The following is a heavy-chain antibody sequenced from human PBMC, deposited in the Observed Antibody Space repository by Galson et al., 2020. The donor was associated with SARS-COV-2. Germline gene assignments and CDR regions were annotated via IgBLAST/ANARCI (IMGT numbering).Heavy chain of an antibody. Sequence: KIGEALKISCKGSGYSITSYWIGWVREMPGKRLEWMGIIYPGDYETKYSPSFQGKVTISADKSISTAYLQWSSLKASDTAMYYCARRLMHLYVDANDALDVWGQGTMVTVSS. CDR2: IYPGDYET. D-gene: IGHD2-8*01. J-gene: IGHJ3*01. V-gene: IGHV5-51*01. CDR1: GYSITSYW. CDR3: ARRLMHLYVDANDALDV.